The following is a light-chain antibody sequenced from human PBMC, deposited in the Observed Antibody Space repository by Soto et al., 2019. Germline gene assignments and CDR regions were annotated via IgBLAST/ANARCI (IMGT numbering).Light chain of an antibody. CDR1: QSISSW. CDR3: QQYDGYSWT. J-gene: IGKJ1*01. Sequence: DIQMPQAPSTLYASVGDSVTITCRASQSISSWLAWHKQKPGNAPKLLIYKAFSLESGVPSKFSGSGSATGFTRTIKRLQRDDFATYYCQQYDGYSWTFGRGTKVESK. V-gene: IGKV1-5*03. CDR2: KAF.